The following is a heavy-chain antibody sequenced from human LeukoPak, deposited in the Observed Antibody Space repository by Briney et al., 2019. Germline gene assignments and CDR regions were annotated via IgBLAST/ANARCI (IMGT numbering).Heavy chain of an antibody. D-gene: IGHD1-26*01. CDR3: ARAQLGTPTDY. Sequence: PGGSLRLSCAASGFTFSSFAMYWVRQAPGKGLVWVSRVQSDGSGSMYANSVMGRFTISRDNSKNMLYLQMNSLTAEDTAVYFRARAQLGTPTDYWGQGTQVTVSS. CDR1: GFTFSSFA. V-gene: IGHV3-74*03. J-gene: IGHJ4*02. CDR2: VQSDGSGS.